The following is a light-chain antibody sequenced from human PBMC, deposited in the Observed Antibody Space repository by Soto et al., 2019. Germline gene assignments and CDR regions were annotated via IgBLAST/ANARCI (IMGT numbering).Light chain of an antibody. V-gene: IGLV2-14*03. CDR2: DVS. CDR1: SSDVGGNKY. J-gene: IGLJ1*01. CDR3: SAFTGTTYV. Sequence: QSALTQPASVSGSPGQSITISCTGTSSDVGGNKYVSWYQNYPGKAPKLMICDVSNRPSGVSNRFSGSKSGNTASLTISGLQAEDEADYYCSAFTGTTYVFGTGTKVTDL.